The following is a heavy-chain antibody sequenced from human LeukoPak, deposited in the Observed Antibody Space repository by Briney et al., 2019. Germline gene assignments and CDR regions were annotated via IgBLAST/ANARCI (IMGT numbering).Heavy chain of an antibody. V-gene: IGHV3-30*02. Sequence: GGSLRLSCAASGFNFNTYAMHWVRQAPGQGLEWVAFIRYDGSHEYYTDSVKGRFTISRDNAKNSLYLQMNSLRAEDTAVYYCARGLGFWSGYYGYFDYWGQGTLVTVSS. D-gene: IGHD3-3*01. CDR1: GFNFNTYA. J-gene: IGHJ4*02. CDR2: IRYDGSHE. CDR3: ARGLGFWSGYYGYFDY.